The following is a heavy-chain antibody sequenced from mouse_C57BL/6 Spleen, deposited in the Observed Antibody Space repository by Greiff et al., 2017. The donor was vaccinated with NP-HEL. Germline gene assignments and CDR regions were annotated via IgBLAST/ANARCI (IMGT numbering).Heavy chain of an antibody. CDR2: IYPSDSET. D-gene: IGHD1-1*01. CDR1: GYTFTSYW. Sequence: VQLQQPGAELVRPGSSVKLSCKASGYTFTSYWMDWVKQRPGQGLEWIGNIYPSDSETHYNQKFKDKATLTVDKSSSTAYMQLSSLTSEDSAVYYCASHPYYGSSYGAMDYWGQGTSVTVSS. V-gene: IGHV1-61*01. J-gene: IGHJ4*01. CDR3: ASHPYYGSSYGAMDY.